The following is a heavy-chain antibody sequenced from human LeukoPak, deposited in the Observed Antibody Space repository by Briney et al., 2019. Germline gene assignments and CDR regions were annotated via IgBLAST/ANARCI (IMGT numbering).Heavy chain of an antibody. CDR2: INSDGSST. J-gene: IGHJ4*02. V-gene: IGHV3-74*01. CDR3: ARPRGARSGYYYGY. Sequence: GGSLRLSCAASGFSFTTYWMHWVRQAPGKGLVWVSRINSDGSSTNYADSVKGRFTISRDNAENTLYLQVNSLRAEDTAVYYCARPRGARSGYYYGYWSQGTLVTVSS. CDR1: GFSFTTYW. D-gene: IGHD3-22*01.